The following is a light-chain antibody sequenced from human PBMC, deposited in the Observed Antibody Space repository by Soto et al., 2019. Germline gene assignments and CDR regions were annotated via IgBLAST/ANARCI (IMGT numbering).Light chain of an antibody. J-gene: IGKJ4*01. Sequence: IVLTHSPGTLSLSPGERATLSCRASQSVSSSYLAWYQQKPGQAPRLLIYGASTRATGTPDRFSGSGSGTDFTFTISRLEPEDSAVYYCQQYGNSVTFGGGTKVDIK. CDR3: QQYGNSVT. CDR1: QSVSSSY. CDR2: GAS. V-gene: IGKV3-20*01.